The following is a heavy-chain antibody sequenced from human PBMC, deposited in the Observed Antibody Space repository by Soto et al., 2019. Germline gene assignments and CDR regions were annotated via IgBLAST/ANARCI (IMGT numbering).Heavy chain of an antibody. J-gene: IGHJ3*02. Sequence: GESLKISCKGSGYMFTIYWIGWVRQMPGKGLEWMGIIHPADSDTRYNPSFQGQVTISADKSISTAYLQWSSLKASDTAMYYCATSGSSGYSDAFDIWGQGTMVTVSS. CDR3: ATSGSSGYSDAFDI. CDR2: IHPADSDT. D-gene: IGHD3-22*01. CDR1: GYMFTIYW. V-gene: IGHV5-51*01.